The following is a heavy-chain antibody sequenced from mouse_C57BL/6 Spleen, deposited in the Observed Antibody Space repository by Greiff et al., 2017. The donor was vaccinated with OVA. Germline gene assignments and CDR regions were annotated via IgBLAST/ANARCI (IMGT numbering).Heavy chain of an antibody. CDR1: GFTFSSYA. J-gene: IGHJ1*03. V-gene: IGHV5-4*03. CDR3: ASSYGNDWYFDV. CDR2: ISDGGSYT. D-gene: IGHD2-1*01. Sequence: EVKLMESGGGLVKPGGSLKLSCAASGFTFSSYAMSWVRPTPEKRLEWVATISDGGSYTYYPDNVKGRFTISRDNAKNNLYLQMSHLKSEDTAMYYCASSYGNDWYFDVWGTGTTVTVSS.